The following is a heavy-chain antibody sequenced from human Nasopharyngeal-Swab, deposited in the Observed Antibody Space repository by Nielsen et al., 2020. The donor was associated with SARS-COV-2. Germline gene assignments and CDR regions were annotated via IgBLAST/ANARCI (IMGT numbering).Heavy chain of an antibody. CDR2: VNDVGIA. Sequence: GGSLRLSCAASGFTVSGSYMNWVRQAPGKGLEWVSGVNDVGIAFYADSVKGRFTVSRDDSENTLYLQMNSRRAEDTAVYYFAKDARYDFWSGYYFDYWGQGTLVTVSS. V-gene: IGHV3-53*01. CDR1: GFTVSGSY. J-gene: IGHJ4*02. D-gene: IGHD3-3*01. CDR3: AKDARYDFWSGYYFDY.